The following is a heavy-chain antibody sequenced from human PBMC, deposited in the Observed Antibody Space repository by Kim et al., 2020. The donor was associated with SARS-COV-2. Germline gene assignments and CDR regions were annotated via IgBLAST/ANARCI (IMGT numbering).Heavy chain of an antibody. CDR2: ISGSGGST. Sequence: GGSLRLSCAASGFTFSSYAMSWVRQAPGKGLEWVSAISGSGGSTYYADSVKGRFTISRDNSKNTLYLQMNSLRAEDTAVYYCAKDPGTVTFGGVIVIGAFDYWGQGKLVTVSS. J-gene: IGHJ4*02. V-gene: IGHV3-23*01. CDR1: GFTFSSYA. D-gene: IGHD3-16*02. CDR3: AKDPGTVTFGGVIVIGAFDY.